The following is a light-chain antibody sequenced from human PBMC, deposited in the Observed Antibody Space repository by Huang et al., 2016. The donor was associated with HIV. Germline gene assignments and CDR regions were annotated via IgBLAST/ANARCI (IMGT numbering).Light chain of an antibody. CDR3: QQYAGSPQT. CDR1: QSLSDNS. J-gene: IGKJ4*01. CDR2: GAF. Sequence: EIVLTQFPGTLSLSPGGRATLSCRASQSLSDNSLAWYQQRPGQAPRLVIYGAFNRATGIPGRFSGSGSRTDFTLTISRLEPEDFALYYCQQYAGSPQTFGGGTKVEIK. V-gene: IGKV3-20*01.